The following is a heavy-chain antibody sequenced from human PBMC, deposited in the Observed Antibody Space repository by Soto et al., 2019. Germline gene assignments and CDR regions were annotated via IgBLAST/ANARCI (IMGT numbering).Heavy chain of an antibody. D-gene: IGHD3-3*01. V-gene: IGHV2-5*02. CDR3: AHTLEWLSNYYYYGMDV. CDR1: GFSLSTSGVG. Sequence: SGPTLVNPTQPLTLTCTFSGFSLSTSGVGVGWIRQPPGNALEWLAVIYWDDDKRYRPSLKSRLTITKDTSKNHVVLTMTNMDPVDTATYYCAHTLEWLSNYYYYGMDVWGQGTTVTVSS. J-gene: IGHJ6*02. CDR2: IYWDDDK.